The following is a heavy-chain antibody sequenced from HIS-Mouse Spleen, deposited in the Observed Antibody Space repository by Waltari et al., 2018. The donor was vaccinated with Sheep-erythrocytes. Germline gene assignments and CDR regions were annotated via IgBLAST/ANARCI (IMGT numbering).Heavy chain of an antibody. Sequence: LEWIGYIYYSGSTYYNPSLKRRVTISVDTAKNQFSLKLSSVTAADTAVYYCARGRFIAARPGDFDYWGQGTLVTVSS. D-gene: IGHD6-6*01. V-gene: IGHV4-30-4*01. J-gene: IGHJ4*02. CDR3: ARGRFIAARPGDFDY. CDR2: IYYSGST.